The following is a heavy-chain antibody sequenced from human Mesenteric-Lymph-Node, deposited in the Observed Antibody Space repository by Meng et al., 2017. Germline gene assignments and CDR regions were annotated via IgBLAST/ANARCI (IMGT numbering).Heavy chain of an antibody. Sequence: SETLSLTCTVSGGSISSSSYYWGWIRQPPGKGLEWIGSIYYSGSTYYNPSLKSRVTISVDTSKNQFSLKRSSVTAADTAVYYCAREGAYGGYNRVWGQGTLATVSS. CDR1: GGSISSSSYY. CDR3: AREGAYGGYNRV. J-gene: IGHJ4*02. CDR2: IYYSGST. D-gene: IGHD5-24*01. V-gene: IGHV4-39*07.